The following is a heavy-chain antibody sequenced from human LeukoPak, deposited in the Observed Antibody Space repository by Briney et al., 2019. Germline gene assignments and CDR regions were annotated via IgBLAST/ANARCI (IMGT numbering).Heavy chain of an antibody. CDR3: TRDTDGSLDY. Sequence: GGSLRLSCAASGFTFTNSWMAWVRQALGKGLEWVANIKQDGSTKHYVASLKGRFTISRDNPKNSLYLQMNNLRADDTAVYYCTRDTDGSLDYWGQGILVTVAS. D-gene: IGHD1-26*01. CDR2: IKQDGSTK. V-gene: IGHV3-7*01. J-gene: IGHJ4*02. CDR1: GFTFTNSW.